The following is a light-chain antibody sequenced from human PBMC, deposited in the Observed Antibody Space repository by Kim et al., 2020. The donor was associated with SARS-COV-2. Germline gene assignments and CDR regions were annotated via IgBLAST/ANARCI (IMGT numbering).Light chain of an antibody. Sequence: ASVGDRVTSTCRASQTISSYLNWYQQKPGQAPKLLIYAVSSLQGGVTSRFSGSGSGTDFTLTITSLQPEDFATYYCQQSATTPRTFGQGTKVDIK. CDR1: QTISSY. J-gene: IGKJ1*01. V-gene: IGKV1-39*01. CDR3: QQSATTPRT. CDR2: AVS.